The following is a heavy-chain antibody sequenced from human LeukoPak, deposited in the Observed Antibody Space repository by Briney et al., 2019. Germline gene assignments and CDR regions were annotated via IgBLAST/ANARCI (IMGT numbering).Heavy chain of an antibody. CDR3: ARERNDDYGGNSDAFDI. D-gene: IGHD4-23*01. CDR2: IYTSGST. Sequence: TSQTLSLTCTVSGGSISSGSYYWSWIRQPAGKGLEWIGRIYTSGSTNYNPSLKSRVTISVDTSKNQFSLKLSSVTAADTAVYYFARERNDDYGGNSDAFDIWGQGTMVTVSS. CDR1: GGSISSGSYY. J-gene: IGHJ3*02. V-gene: IGHV4-61*02.